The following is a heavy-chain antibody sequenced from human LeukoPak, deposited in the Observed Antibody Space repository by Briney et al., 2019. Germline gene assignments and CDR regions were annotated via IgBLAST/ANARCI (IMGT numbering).Heavy chain of an antibody. V-gene: IGHV4-4*02. J-gene: IGHJ4*02. CDR2: IYHRGNI. CDR3: ARDRVASPWYYFDS. D-gene: IGHD6-6*01. Sequence: SETLSLTCAVSGDSISSSNWWSWVRQPPGKGLEWFGEIYHRGNIDYNPSFKSRITISIDKSKNQFSLKLSSVTAADTAVYYCARDRVASPWYYFDSWGQGTLVTVSS. CDR1: GDSISSSNW.